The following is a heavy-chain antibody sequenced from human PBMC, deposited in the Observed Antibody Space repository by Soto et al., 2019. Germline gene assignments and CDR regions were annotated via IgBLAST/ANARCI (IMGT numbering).Heavy chain of an antibody. CDR1: GGSITTGGRY. D-gene: IGHD1-1*01. CDR3: AQALVFTGGDGFDS. V-gene: IGHV4-31*02. Sequence: QVRLQEWGPGLVKPSQTLSLKCSVSGGSITTGGRYWSWIRQLPGKGLEWIGDIYYSGNTYYNASLKSRVTISVEAAKNQFSLKLSSVTAADTAVYYCAQALVFTGGDGFDSWGQGRWGTGSS. CDR2: IYYSGNT. J-gene: IGHJ3*02.